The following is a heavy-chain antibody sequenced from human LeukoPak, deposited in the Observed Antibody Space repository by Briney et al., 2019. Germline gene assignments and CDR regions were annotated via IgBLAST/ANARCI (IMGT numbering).Heavy chain of an antibody. Sequence: PSETLSLTCTASGGSISSSSYYWGWIRQPPGKGLEWIGSIYYSGSTYYNPSLKSRVTISVDTSKNQFSLKLSSVTAADTAVYYCARPHFKYSSGWYEYWGQGTLVTVSS. CDR3: ARPHFKYSSGWYEY. CDR2: IYYSGST. D-gene: IGHD6-19*01. CDR1: GGSISSSSYY. V-gene: IGHV4-39*07. J-gene: IGHJ4*02.